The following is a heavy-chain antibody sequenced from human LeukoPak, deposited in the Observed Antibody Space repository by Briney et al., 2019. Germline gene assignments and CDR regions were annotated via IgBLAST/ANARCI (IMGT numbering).Heavy chain of an antibody. J-gene: IGHJ4*02. CDR3: ARGYSDWLL. Sequence: GGSLRLSCAASGFTFSNYWMTWVCQGPGEGLEWLANINLDGSETHFVDSVKGRFTISRDNAKNSLSLQMSGLRVEDTAVYYCARGYSDWLLWGQGTQVTVSS. V-gene: IGHV3-7*01. CDR2: INLDGSET. D-gene: IGHD4-11*01. CDR1: GFTFSNYW.